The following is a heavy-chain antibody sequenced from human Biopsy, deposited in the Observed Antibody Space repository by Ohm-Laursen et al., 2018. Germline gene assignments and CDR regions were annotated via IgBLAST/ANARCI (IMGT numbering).Heavy chain of an antibody. CDR3: VRGVDYYDPYHYYALDV. CDR2: INHSGRT. J-gene: IGHJ6*02. D-gene: IGHD3-22*01. Sequence: GTLSLTCAVYGESFNGYYWSWIRQTPGKGLEWIGEINHSGRTNYNPSLKSRVTISVDRSKNQYSLRVRPVTAADTAVYYCVRGVDYYDPYHYYALDVWGQGTTVTVSS. CDR1: GESFNGYY. V-gene: IGHV4-34*01.